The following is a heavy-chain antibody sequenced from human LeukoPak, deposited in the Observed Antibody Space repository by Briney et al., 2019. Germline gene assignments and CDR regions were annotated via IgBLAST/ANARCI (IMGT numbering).Heavy chain of an antibody. J-gene: IGHJ5*02. Sequence: ASVKVSCKVSGYTLTELSMHWVRQAPGKGLEWMGGFDPEDGETIYAQKFQGRVTMTEDTSTDTAYMGLSSLRSEDTAVYYCARGDSSGWYESNWFDPWGQGTLVTVSS. D-gene: IGHD6-19*01. V-gene: IGHV1-24*01. CDR3: ARGDSSGWYESNWFDP. CDR2: FDPEDGET. CDR1: GYTLTELS.